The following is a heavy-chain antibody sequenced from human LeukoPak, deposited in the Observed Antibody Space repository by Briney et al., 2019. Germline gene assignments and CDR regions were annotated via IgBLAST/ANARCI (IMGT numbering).Heavy chain of an antibody. CDR3: AREGSVTTVTTYDY. CDR2: IKQDGSEK. V-gene: IGHV3-7*01. Sequence: GGSLRLSCAASGFTFSSYWMSWVRQAPGKGLEWVANIKQDGSEKYCVDSVKGRFTISRDNAKNSLYLQMNSLRAEDTAVYYCAREGSVTTVTTYDYWGQGTLVTVSS. J-gene: IGHJ4*02. CDR1: GFTFSSYW. D-gene: IGHD4-17*01.